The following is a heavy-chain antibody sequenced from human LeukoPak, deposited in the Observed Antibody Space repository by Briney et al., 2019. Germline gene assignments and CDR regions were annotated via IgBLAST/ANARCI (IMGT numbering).Heavy chain of an antibody. D-gene: IGHD3-3*01. J-gene: IGHJ4*02. CDR1: GFTFDDYG. Sequence: GGSLRLSCATSGFTFDDYGMHWVRQPPGKGLEWISGISWNGAYIRYADSVKGRFTVSRDNAKNSLYLQMNSLRAEDTAVYYCANSHFWSGFYWGQGTLVTVSS. V-gene: IGHV3-9*01. CDR3: ANSHFWSGFY. CDR2: ISWNGAYI.